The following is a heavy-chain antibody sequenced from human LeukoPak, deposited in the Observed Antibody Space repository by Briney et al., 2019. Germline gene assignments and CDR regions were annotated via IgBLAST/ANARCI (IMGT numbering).Heavy chain of an antibody. D-gene: IGHD2-8*01. CDR3: ARAYCSSGVCYTLPSD. V-gene: IGHV4-59*01. CDR1: GGSISNYY. CDR2: IYYSGST. Sequence: SETLSLTCNVSGGSISNYYWNWIRQPPGKGLEWIGYIYYSGSTNYNHSLKSRVSILVDMPKNQFSLKLNSVTAADTAVYYCARAYCSSGVCYTLPSDWGQGTLVTVSS. J-gene: IGHJ4*02.